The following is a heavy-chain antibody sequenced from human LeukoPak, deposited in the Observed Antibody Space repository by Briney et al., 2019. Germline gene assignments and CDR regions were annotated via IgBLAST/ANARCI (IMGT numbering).Heavy chain of an antibody. J-gene: IGHJ4*02. CDR3: ARRAGDYSHPYDY. V-gene: IGHV3-30*04. Sequence: PGGSLRLSCAASGFTFSNYAMHWVRQAPGKGLEWVAVISYDGSNKNYADSVKGRFTISRDNSKNTLYLQMNGLRAEDTALYYCARRAGDYSHPYDYWGQGILVTVSS. CDR2: ISYDGSNK. D-gene: IGHD3-22*01. CDR1: GFTFSNYA.